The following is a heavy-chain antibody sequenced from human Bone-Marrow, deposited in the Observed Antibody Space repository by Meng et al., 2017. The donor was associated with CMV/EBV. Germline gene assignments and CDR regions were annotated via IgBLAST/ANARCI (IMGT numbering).Heavy chain of an antibody. J-gene: IGHJ5*02. Sequence: SETLSLTCAVYGGSFSGYYWSWIRQPPGKGLEWIGEINHSGSTNYNPSLKSRVTISVDTSKNQFPLKLSSVTAADTAVYYCARGRASSSWYIPWFDPWGQGTLVTVSS. D-gene: IGHD6-13*01. CDR3: ARGRASSSWYIPWFDP. V-gene: IGHV4-34*01. CDR2: INHSGST. CDR1: GGSFSGYY.